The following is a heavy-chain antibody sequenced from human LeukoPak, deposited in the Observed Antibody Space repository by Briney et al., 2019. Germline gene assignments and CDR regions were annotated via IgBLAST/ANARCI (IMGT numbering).Heavy chain of an antibody. CDR1: GFTFSDYY. CDR3: ARDAEQWELLLDY. CDR2: ISSSGSTI. D-gene: IGHD1-26*01. Sequence: GGSLRLSCAASGFTFSDYYMSWIRQAPGKGLEWVSYISSSGSTIYYADSVKGRFTISRDNAKNSLYLQMNSLRAEDTAVYYCARDAEQWELLLDYWGQGTLVTVPS. V-gene: IGHV3-11*01. J-gene: IGHJ4*02.